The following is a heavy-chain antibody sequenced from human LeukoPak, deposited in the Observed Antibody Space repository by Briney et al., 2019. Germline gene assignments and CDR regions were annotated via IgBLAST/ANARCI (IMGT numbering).Heavy chain of an antibody. D-gene: IGHD4-23*01. CDR1: GGSISSGGYY. CDR3: ARMYGGKFSVDY. V-gene: IGHV4-31*03. CDR2: IYYSGST. J-gene: IGHJ4*02. Sequence: SETLSLTCTVSGGSISSGGYYWSWIRQHPGKGLEWIGYIYYSGSTYYNPSLKSRVTISVDTSKNQFSLKLSSVTAADTAVYYCARMYGGKFSVDYWGQGTLVTVSS.